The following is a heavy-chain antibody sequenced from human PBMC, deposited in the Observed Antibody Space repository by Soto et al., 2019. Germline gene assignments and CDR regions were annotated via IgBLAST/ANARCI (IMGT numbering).Heavy chain of an antibody. D-gene: IGHD6-6*01. CDR1: GFTFSRHC. J-gene: IGHJ5*02. CDR2: ISGDGTST. V-gene: IGHV3-74*03. CDR3: VREVIAAVYTIQWFDH. Sequence: GGSLRLSCAASGFTFSRHCMHWVRQTPGKGPVWVSRISGDGTSTKYADSVKGRFTIARDNAKNTLFLQMSSLRVEDTAVYYCVREVIAAVYTIQWFDHWGQGTLVTVSS.